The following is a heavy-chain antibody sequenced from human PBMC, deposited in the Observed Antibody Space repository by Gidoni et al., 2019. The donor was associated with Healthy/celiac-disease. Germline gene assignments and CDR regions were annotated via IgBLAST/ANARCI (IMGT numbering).Heavy chain of an antibody. V-gene: IGHV3-53*02. CDR3: ARDRAEGFRYYYGMDV. D-gene: IGHD3-10*01. J-gene: IGHJ6*02. CDR1: GFTVSSNY. Sequence: EVQLVETGGGLIQPGGSLRLSCAASGFTVSSNYMSWVRQAPGKGLEWVSVIYSGGSTYYADSVKGRFTISRDNSKNTLYLQMNSLRAEDTAVYYCARDRAEGFRYYYGMDVWGQGTTVTVSS. CDR2: IYSGGST.